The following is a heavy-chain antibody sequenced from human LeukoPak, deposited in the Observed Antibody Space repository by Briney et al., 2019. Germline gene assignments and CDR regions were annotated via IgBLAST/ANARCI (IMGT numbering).Heavy chain of an antibody. J-gene: IGHJ4*02. CDR2: IDYSGGAA. CDR3: AKISTVSSNFDY. Sequence: GGSLRLSCAASGFTFSSYAMSWVRQAPGKGLEWVSSIDYSGGAAYSADSVKGRFTISRDNSKNTLYLQMNSLRVEDTALYSCAKISTVSSNFDYWGQGTLVTVSS. D-gene: IGHD4-17*01. CDR1: GFTFSSYA. V-gene: IGHV3-23*01.